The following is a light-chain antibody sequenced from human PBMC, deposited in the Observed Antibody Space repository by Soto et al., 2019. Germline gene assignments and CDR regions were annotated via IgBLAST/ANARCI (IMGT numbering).Light chain of an antibody. CDR1: QSVSSNY. J-gene: IGKJ2*01. V-gene: IGKV3-20*01. Sequence: EIVLTQSPGTLSLSPGESATLSCRASQSVSSNYLAWYQQKPGQAPRLLFYGASRAAAGIPDRFGGSGSATDFTPTISILEPEDVALYCCQQYGRSPMFTFGPGTKLEIK. CDR2: GAS. CDR3: QQYGRSPMFT.